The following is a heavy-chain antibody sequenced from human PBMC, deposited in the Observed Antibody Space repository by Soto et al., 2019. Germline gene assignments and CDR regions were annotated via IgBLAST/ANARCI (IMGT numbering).Heavy chain of an antibody. CDR1: GFTFSSHA. V-gene: IGHV3-23*01. CDR3: AKPLATDFDY. CDR2: ITTTGGST. Sequence: EVQLLESGGGLVQPGGSLRLSCAASGFTFSSHAMSWVRQAPGKGLEWVSSITTTGGSTYHADSVKGRFTISRDNSKNTLYLQMSSLRAEDTAVYYCAKPLATDFDYWGQGTLVTVSS. J-gene: IGHJ4*02.